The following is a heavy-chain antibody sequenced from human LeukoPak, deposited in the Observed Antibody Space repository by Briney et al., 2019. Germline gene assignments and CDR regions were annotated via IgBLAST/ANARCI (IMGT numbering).Heavy chain of an antibody. CDR3: AKETVAGEWGGYYFDY. CDR1: GFTFSSYA. V-gene: IGHV3-23*01. D-gene: IGHD6-19*01. CDR2: ISGSGGST. Sequence: SGGSLRLSCAASGFTFSSYAMSWVRQAPGKGLEWVSAISGSGGSTYYADSVKGRFTISRDNSKNTLYLQMNSLRAEDTAVYYCAKETVAGEWGGYYFDYWGQGTLVTVSS. J-gene: IGHJ4*02.